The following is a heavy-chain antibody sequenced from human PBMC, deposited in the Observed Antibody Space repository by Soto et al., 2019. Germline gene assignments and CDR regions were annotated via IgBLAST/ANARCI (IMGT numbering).Heavy chain of an antibody. J-gene: IGHJ5*02. V-gene: IGHV1-3*01. CDR1: GYTFTSYA. CDR2: INAGNGNT. CDR3: ARDRGLLAGTHSRIGWFDP. Sequence: ASVKVSCKASGYTFTSYAMHWVRQAPGQRLEWMGWINAGNGNTKYSQKFQGRVTITRDTSASTAYMELSSLRSEDTAVYYCARDRGLLAGTHSRIGWFDPWGQGTLVTVSS. D-gene: IGHD6-19*01.